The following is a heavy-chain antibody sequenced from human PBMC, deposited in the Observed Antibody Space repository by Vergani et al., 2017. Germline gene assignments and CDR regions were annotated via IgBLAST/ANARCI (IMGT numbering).Heavy chain of an antibody. CDR1: GFTFSNYW. CDR2: IKSDGSIT. V-gene: IGHV3-74*03. Sequence: VQLVESGGGLVQPGGSLRLSCTASGFTFSNYWMQWVRHPPGKGLMWVSRIKSDGSITAYADSVKDRFTISRDNAPNTLYLQMNSLGVEDTGVYYCARARCIETCYMSNWFDSWGQGTLVTVSS. J-gene: IGHJ5*01. D-gene: IGHD3-9*01. CDR3: ARARCIETCYMSNWFDS.